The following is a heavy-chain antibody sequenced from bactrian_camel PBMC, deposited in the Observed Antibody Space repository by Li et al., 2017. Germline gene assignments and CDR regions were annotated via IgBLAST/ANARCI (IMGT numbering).Heavy chain of an antibody. Sequence: QVQLVESGGGSVQAGETLRLSCTASGLSFADSDMGWYRQTPGNECKLVSRIRSDGSTYYADSVKDRFTISQDNAKNTMYLQMNSLKPDVTDVCYCAADRVTGMKGVCQRGGYAEVGYNYWGQGTQVTVS. D-gene: IGHD2*01. V-gene: IGHV3S63*01. J-gene: IGHJ4*01. CDR3: AADRVTGMKGVCQRGGYAEVGYNY. CDR1: GLSFADSD. CDR2: IRSDGST.